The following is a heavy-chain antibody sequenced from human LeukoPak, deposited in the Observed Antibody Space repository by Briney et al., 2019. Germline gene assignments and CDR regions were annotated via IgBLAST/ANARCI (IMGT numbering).Heavy chain of an antibody. Sequence: GGSLRLSCAASGFIFKSYAMNWVRQAPGKGLEWVSGISGFGGSTYYAASVKGRFTIPRDNSGDTLFLHLDNLRVEDTAMYYCARRGGSSWSSFDYWGQGSLVTVSS. CDR1: GFIFKSYA. D-gene: IGHD6-13*01. J-gene: IGHJ4*02. CDR3: ARRGGSSWSSFDY. CDR2: ISGFGGST. V-gene: IGHV3-23*01.